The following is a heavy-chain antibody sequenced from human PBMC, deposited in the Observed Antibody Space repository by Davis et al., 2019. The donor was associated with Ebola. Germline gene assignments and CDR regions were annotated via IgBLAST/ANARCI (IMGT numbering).Heavy chain of an antibody. V-gene: IGHV3-48*04. CDR2: ISSSSSTI. J-gene: IGHJ4*02. CDR1: GFTFSSYS. Sequence: GGSLRLSCAASGFTFSSYSMNWVRQAPGKGLEWVSYISSSSSTIYYADSVKGRFTISRDNAKNTLYLQMNSLRAEDTAVYYCTRDFDWYGGYWGQGTLVTVSS. CDR3: TRDFDWYGGY. D-gene: IGHD3-9*01.